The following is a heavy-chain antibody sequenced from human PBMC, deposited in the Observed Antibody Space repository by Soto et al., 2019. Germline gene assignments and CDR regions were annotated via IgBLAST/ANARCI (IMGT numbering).Heavy chain of an antibody. J-gene: IGHJ5*02. D-gene: IGHD3-10*01. Sequence: KQSQTLSLTCAISGDRVSSNSAAWNWIRQSPSRGLEWLGRTYYRSKWYNDYAVSVKSRITINPDTSKNQFSLQLNSVTPEDTAVYYCARDGAKGSGSYYKSFWFDPWGQGTLVTVSS. CDR2: TYYRSKWYN. CDR1: GDRVSSNSAA. CDR3: ARDGAKGSGSYYKSFWFDP. V-gene: IGHV6-1*01.